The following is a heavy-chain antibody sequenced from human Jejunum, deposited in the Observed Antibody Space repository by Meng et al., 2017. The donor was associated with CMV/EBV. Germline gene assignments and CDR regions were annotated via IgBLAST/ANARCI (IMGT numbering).Heavy chain of an antibody. Sequence: GYNFDTYGITWVRQDPGQGLEWMGWITAYNGKTNYAQKFQGRVTMTTDTSTTTAYLELGSLRSDDTAVYYCARVVVATQVNWFGPWGQGTLVTVSS. J-gene: IGHJ5*02. D-gene: IGHD2-15*01. CDR1: GYNFDTYG. V-gene: IGHV1-18*01. CDR3: ARVVVATQVNWFGP. CDR2: ITAYNGKT.